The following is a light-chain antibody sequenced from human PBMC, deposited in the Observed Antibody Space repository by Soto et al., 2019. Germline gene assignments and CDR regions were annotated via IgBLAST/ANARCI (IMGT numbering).Light chain of an antibody. J-gene: IGKJ4*02. CDR2: DTS. Sequence: EIVLTQTPATLSLYPGQRATLSCWASQSVKTYVMWYQHKPGQAPRLLIYDTSNRATGIPDRFSRSGSGTGFSLTISNLKPEDSAVYYWQQRGTSLTFGGGTKVEI. CDR3: QQRGTSLT. V-gene: IGKV3-11*01. CDR1: QSVKTY.